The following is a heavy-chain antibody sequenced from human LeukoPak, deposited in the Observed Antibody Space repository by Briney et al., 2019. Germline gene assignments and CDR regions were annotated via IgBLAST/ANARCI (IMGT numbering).Heavy chain of an antibody. Sequence: GASVKVSCKVSGYTLTELSMHWVRQAPGEGLEWIGGFDPEDGETIYAQKFQGRVTMTEDTSTDTAYMELSSLRSEDTAVYYCAAKQCLPYYYYYGVDVWGQGTTVTASS. CDR2: FDPEDGET. CDR1: GYTLTELS. CDR3: AAKQCLPYYYYYGVDV. D-gene: IGHD5/OR15-5a*01. V-gene: IGHV1-24*01. J-gene: IGHJ6*02.